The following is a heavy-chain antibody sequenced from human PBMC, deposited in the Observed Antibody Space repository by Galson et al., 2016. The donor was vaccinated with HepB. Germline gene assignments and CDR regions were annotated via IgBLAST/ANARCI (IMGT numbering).Heavy chain of an antibody. CDR1: GFSLSTTAVG. V-gene: IGHV2-5*02. J-gene: IGHJ4*02. CDR3: AYTRSKSYYNFHY. D-gene: IGHD1-26*01. CDR2: IYWDDDE. Sequence: PALVKPTQTLTLTCTFSGFSLSTTAVGVGWVRQPPGKALEWLALIYWDDDERYSPSLRSRPTITKDTSKNQVVLTMTSLDPVDTATYYRAYTRSKSYYNFHYWGQGTLVIVSS.